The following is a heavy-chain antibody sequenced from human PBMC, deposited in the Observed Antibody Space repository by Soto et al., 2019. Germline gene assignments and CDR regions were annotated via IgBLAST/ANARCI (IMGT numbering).Heavy chain of an antibody. Sequence: SETLSLTCTVSGGSISSYYWSWIRQPPGKGLEWIGYIYYSGSTNYNPSLKSRVTISVDTSKNQFSLKLSSVTAADTAVYYCAKKRKYCSSTSCYYSVFNYWGRGSLVTVSS. CDR2: IYYSGST. D-gene: IGHD2-2*01. J-gene: IGHJ4*02. CDR1: GGSISSYY. V-gene: IGHV4-59*01. CDR3: AKKRKYCSSTSCYYSVFNY.